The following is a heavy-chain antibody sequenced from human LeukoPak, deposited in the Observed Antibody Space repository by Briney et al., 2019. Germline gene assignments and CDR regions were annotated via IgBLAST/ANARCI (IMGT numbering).Heavy chain of an antibody. Sequence: GASVKVSCKASGSTFTSYAMHWVRQAPGQRLEWMGWINFGNGNTKYSQKFQGRVTITRDTSASTAYMELSSLRSEDTAVYYCAREPARNKIAVAGQQGFDYWGQGTLVTVSS. J-gene: IGHJ4*02. CDR1: GSTFTSYA. V-gene: IGHV1-3*01. CDR3: AREPARNKIAVAGQQGFDY. D-gene: IGHD6-19*01. CDR2: INFGNGNT.